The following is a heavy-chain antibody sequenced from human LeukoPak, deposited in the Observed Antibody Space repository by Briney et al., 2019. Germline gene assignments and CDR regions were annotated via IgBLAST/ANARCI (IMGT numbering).Heavy chain of an antibody. J-gene: IGHJ6*02. V-gene: IGHV3-53*01. D-gene: IGHD6-19*01. CDR1: GFTVSSNY. CDR3: ASPGIAVAGSYYYYYYGMDV. CDR2: IYSGGST. Sequence: GGSPRLSCAASGFTVSSNYMSWVRQAPGKGLEWVSVIYSGGSTYYADSVKGRFTISRDNSKNALYLQLNSLRAEDTVVYYCASPGIAVAGSYYYYYYGMDVWGQGTTVTVSS.